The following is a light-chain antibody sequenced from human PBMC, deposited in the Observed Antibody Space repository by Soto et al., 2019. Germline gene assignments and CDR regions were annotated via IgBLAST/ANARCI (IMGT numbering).Light chain of an antibody. CDR2: AAS. J-gene: IGKJ3*01. V-gene: IGKV3-15*01. Sequence: EIVVTQSPGILSVSPGDRATLSCRASQSVGRNLAWYQQNPGQAPTLLIYAASTRATGRPARFSGSGSGTDVTLTISSLQSEDLAVYYCQEYSKWPLFTFGPGTRVDIK. CDR1: QSVGRN. CDR3: QEYSKWPLFT.